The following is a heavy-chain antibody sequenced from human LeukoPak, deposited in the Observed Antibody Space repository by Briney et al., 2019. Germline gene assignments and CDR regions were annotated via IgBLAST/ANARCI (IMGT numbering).Heavy chain of an antibody. CDR3: ARDRPIAVAGYYYYYGMDV. J-gene: IGHJ6*02. CDR2: IYSGGST. Sequence: AGGSLRLSCAASGFTVSSNYMSWARQAPGKGLEWVSVIYSGGSTYYADSVKGRFTISRDNSKNTLYLQMNSVRAGDTAVYYCARDRPIAVAGYYYYYGMDVWGQGTTVTVFS. V-gene: IGHV3-66*02. CDR1: GFTVSSNY. D-gene: IGHD6-19*01.